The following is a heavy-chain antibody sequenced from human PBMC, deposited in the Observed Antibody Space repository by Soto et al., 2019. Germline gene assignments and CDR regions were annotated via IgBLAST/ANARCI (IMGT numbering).Heavy chain of an antibody. V-gene: IGHV3-23*01. CDR3: AKAPYDYIWGSYRPSYYYCYMDV. Sequence: PGGSLRLSCAASGFTFSSYTMSWVRQAPGKGLEWVSAISGSGGSTYYADSVKGRFTISRDNSKNTLYLQMNSLRAEDTAVYYCAKAPYDYIWGSYRPSYYYCYMDVWGKGTTVTVP. CDR1: GFTFSSYT. J-gene: IGHJ6*03. D-gene: IGHD3-16*02. CDR2: ISGSGGST.